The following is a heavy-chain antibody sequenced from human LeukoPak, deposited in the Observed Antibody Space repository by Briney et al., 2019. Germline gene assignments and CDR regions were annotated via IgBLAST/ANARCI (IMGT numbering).Heavy chain of an antibody. V-gene: IGHV3-23*01. CDR3: AKKAYCSGGVCYAPDY. CDR2: ISSSGDAT. J-gene: IGHJ4*02. CDR1: GFTFSSYA. Sequence: GGSLRLPCAASGFTFSSYAMIWVRQAPGKGLEWVSTISSSGDATYYADSVKGRFTIARDNSKNTLYLQMNSLRVEDTAVYYCAKKAYCSGGVCYAPDYWGQGTLVTVSS. D-gene: IGHD2-8*02.